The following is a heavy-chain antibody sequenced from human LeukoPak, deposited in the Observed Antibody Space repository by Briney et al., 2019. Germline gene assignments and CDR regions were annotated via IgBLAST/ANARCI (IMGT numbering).Heavy chain of an antibody. CDR2: IYHSGST. CDR1: GGSISSGGYS. CDR3: ARSRWWSSMVITYGNNAFDI. J-gene: IGHJ3*02. V-gene: IGHV4-30-2*01. Sequence: SQTLSLTCAVSGGSISSGGYSWSWIRQPPGKGLEWIGYIYHSGSTYYNPSLKSRVTISVDRSKNQFSLKLSSVTAADTAVYYCARSRWWSSMVITYGNNAFDIWGQGTMVTVSS. D-gene: IGHD3-22*01.